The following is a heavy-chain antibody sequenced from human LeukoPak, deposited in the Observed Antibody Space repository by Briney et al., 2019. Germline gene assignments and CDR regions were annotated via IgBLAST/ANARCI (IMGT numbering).Heavy chain of an antibody. CDR1: GFTVNNNY. V-gene: IGHV3-53*01. Sequence: GGSLRLSCAASGFTVNNNYMTWVRQAPGKGLDWVSVIDSDGNTYYADSVMGRFSISRDNSKNMVFLQLNSLRAADTAVYYCARGRHDLWRGYMGYWGQGTLVTVSS. D-gene: IGHD3-3*01. CDR3: ARGRHDLWRGYMGY. J-gene: IGHJ4*02. CDR2: IDSDGNT.